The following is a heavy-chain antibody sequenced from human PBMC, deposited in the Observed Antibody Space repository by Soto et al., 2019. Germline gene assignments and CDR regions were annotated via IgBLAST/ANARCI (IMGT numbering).Heavy chain of an antibody. CDR2: ISYDGSNK. D-gene: IGHD1-1*01. CDR1: GFTFSSYA. Sequence: QVQLVESGGGVVQPGRSLRLSCAASGFTFSSYAMHWVRQAPCKGLEWVAVISYDGSNKYYADSVKGRFTISRDNSKNTLYLQMNSLRAEDTAVYYCARDLGWNVPYGMDVWGQGTLFIVSS. J-gene: IGHJ6*02. V-gene: IGHV3-30-3*01. CDR3: ARDLGWNVPYGMDV.